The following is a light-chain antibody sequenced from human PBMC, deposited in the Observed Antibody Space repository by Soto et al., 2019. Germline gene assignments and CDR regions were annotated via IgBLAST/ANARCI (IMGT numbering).Light chain of an antibody. Sequence: EIVLTQSPGTLSLSPGERATLSCRASQSVSSSYLAWYQQKPGQAPRLLIYGASSRATGIPDRLSSSGSGTDFTLTISRLEPEDFAVYYCQQYGSSPVTFGQGTKVDIK. CDR3: QQYGSSPVT. CDR1: QSVSSSY. J-gene: IGKJ1*01. V-gene: IGKV3-20*01. CDR2: GAS.